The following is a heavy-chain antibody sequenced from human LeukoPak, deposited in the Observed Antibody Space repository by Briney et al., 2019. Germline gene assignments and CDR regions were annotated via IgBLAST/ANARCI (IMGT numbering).Heavy chain of an antibody. V-gene: IGHV3-43*01. CDR3: ARVGVYSGSYLED. CDR2: FSRNGVTT. CDR1: GFKFRAFT. Sequence: GGSLRLSCVGSGFKFRAFTMHWVRQAPGRGLEWVSLFSRNGVTTFYADSVRGRFTISRDNSENSVYLQMDSLTTEDTAVYYCARVGVYSGSYLEDWGQGTLVTVSS. J-gene: IGHJ4*02. D-gene: IGHD1-26*01.